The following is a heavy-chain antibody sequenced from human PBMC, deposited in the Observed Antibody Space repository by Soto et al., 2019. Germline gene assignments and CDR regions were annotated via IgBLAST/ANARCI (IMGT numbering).Heavy chain of an antibody. Sequence: PGGSLRLSCAASGFTFSNAWMNWVRQAPGKGLEWVGRIKSKTDGGTTDYAAPVKGRFTISRDDSKNTLYLQMNSLKTEDTAVYYCRYDTSGYYYLYYYYYGMDVWGQGTKVTVYS. D-gene: IGHD3-22*01. V-gene: IGHV3-15*07. J-gene: IGHJ6*02. CDR3: RYDTSGYYYLYYYYYGMDV. CDR2: IKSKTDGGTT. CDR1: GFTFSNAW.